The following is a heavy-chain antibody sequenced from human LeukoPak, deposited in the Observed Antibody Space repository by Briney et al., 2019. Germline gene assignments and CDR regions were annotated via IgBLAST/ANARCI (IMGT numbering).Heavy chain of an antibody. J-gene: IGHJ4*02. CDR3: AKASHYYDSSGYYHAIDY. Sequence: GGSLRLSCAASGFTFSSYGMHWVRQAPGKGLEWVAVISYDGSNKYYADSVKGRFTISRDNSKNTLYLQMNSLRAEDTAVYYCAKASHYYDSSGYYHAIDYWGQGTLVTVSS. V-gene: IGHV3-30*18. D-gene: IGHD3-22*01. CDR2: ISYDGSNK. CDR1: GFTFSSYG.